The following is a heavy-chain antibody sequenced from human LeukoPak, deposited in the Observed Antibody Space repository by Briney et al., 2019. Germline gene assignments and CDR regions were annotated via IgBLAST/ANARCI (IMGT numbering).Heavy chain of an antibody. J-gene: IGHJ5*02. Sequence: SETLSLTCTVSGGSISSSSYYWGWIRQPPGKGLEWIGSIYYSGSTYYNPSLKSRVTISVDTSKNQFSLKLSSGTAADTAVYYCARDIAAAGTPWNWFDPWGQGTLVTVSS. V-gene: IGHV4-39*07. CDR1: GGSISSSSYY. CDR2: IYYSGST. D-gene: IGHD6-13*01. CDR3: ARDIAAAGTPWNWFDP.